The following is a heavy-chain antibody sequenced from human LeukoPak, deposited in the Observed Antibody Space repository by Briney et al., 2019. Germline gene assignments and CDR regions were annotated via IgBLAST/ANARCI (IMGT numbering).Heavy chain of an antibody. CDR1: GFTFSAYA. V-gene: IGHV3-23*01. CDR2: ISGSGGST. Sequence: PGGSLRLSCTASGFTFSAYAMMWVRQAPGKGPEWVSAISGSGGSTYYADSVKGRFSISRDNSKNTLYLQMNSLRAGDTAVYYCAKDPQGDWGQGTLVTVSS. CDR3: AKDPQGD. D-gene: IGHD3-16*01. J-gene: IGHJ4*02.